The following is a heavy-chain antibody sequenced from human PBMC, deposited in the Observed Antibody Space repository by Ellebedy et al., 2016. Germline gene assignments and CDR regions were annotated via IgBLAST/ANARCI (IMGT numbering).Heavy chain of an antibody. Sequence: GGSLRLSCAASGFTVSSSYVSWVRQAPGQGLEWVANIKNDESEKYFVDSVKGRFTISRDNAKNSVYLQMNSLRVDDTAVYYCARTYGNTRPEYWGQGTQVTVSS. CDR1: GFTVSSSY. D-gene: IGHD1/OR15-1a*01. CDR3: ARTYGNTRPEY. J-gene: IGHJ4*02. V-gene: IGHV3-7*03. CDR2: IKNDESEK.